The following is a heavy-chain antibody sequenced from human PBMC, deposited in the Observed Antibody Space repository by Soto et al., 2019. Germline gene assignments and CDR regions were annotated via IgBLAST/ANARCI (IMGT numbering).Heavy chain of an antibody. CDR2: INHSGST. D-gene: IGHD5-18*01. V-gene: IGHV4-34*01. CDR3: AAHVDTAMVIFDY. CDR1: GGSFSGYY. Sequence: SETLSLTCAVYGGSFSGYYWSWIRQPPGKGLEWIGEINHSGSTNYNPSLKSRVTISVDTSKNQFSLKLSSVTAADTAVYYCAAHVDTAMVIFDYWGQGTLVTVSS. J-gene: IGHJ4*02.